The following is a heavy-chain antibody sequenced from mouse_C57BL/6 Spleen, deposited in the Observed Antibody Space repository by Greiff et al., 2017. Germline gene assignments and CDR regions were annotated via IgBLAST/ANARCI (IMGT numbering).Heavy chain of an antibody. CDR2: IYPRSGNT. CDR3: ARHYYGSSLYAMDY. D-gene: IGHD1-1*01. Sequence: VQLQQSGAELARPGASVKLSCKASGYTFTSYGISWVKQRTGQGLEWIGEIYPRSGNTYYNEKFKGKATLTADKSSSTAYMELRSLTSEDSAVYFCARHYYGSSLYAMDYCGQGTSVTVSS. V-gene: IGHV1-81*01. CDR1: GYTFTSYG. J-gene: IGHJ4*01.